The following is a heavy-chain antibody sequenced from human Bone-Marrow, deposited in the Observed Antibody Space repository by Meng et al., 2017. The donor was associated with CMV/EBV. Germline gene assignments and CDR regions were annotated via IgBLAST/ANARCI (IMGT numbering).Heavy chain of an antibody. J-gene: IGHJ4*02. CDR1: GYTFTGYY. CDR2: INPDSGGA. D-gene: IGHD4-23*01. Sequence: ASVKVSCKASGYTFTGYYMHWVRQAPGQGLEWMGWINPDSGGAIYAPKFQGRVILTSDTSITTASLELTSLRSDDTAVYYCARETGDNPANYLDYWGQGNLVTVSS. V-gene: IGHV1-2*02. CDR3: ARETGDNPANYLDY.